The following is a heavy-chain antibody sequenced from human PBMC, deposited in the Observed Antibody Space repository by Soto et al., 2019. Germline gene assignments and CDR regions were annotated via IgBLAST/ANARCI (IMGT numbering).Heavy chain of an antibody. J-gene: IGHJ5*02. CDR1: GFTFSSYA. V-gene: IGHV3-30*18. CDR3: AKDLYYYDFSLDDS. Sequence: GGSLRLSCTASGFTFSSYAMHWVRQAPGRGLEWVAVVSYDGSIENYVDSVRGRFTISRDNSKNTAFLQMNSLRVEDTAVYYCAKDLYYYDFSLDDSWGQGTLVTVSS. D-gene: IGHD3-16*01. CDR2: VSYDGSIE.